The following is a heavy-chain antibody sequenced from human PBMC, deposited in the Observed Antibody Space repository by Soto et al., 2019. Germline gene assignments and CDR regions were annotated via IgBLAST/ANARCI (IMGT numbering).Heavy chain of an antibody. D-gene: IGHD6-6*01. CDR3: AKEYSHSLTLDV. Sequence: ASVQVSCKASGYTFTSYGIGWVRQAPGQGLEWMGWISAYNGNTNYAQKLQGRVTMTTDTSKNQFSLELSSVTAADTAVYYGAKEYSHSLTLDVWGQGTTVTVSS. CDR1: GYTFTSYG. V-gene: IGHV1-18*04. J-gene: IGHJ6*02. CDR2: ISAYNGNT.